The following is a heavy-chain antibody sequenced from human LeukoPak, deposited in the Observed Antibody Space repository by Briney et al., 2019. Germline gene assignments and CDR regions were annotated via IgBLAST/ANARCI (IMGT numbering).Heavy chain of an antibody. CDR3: ARDRYGEGWFDP. Sequence: PGGSLRLSCAASGFTFSSSTMNWVRQAPGKGLEWFSIISSRSDYIYYADSVKGRFTISRDNAKNSLYLQMNSLRAEDTAVYYCARDRYGEGWFDPWGQGTLVTVSS. J-gene: IGHJ5*02. D-gene: IGHD1-14*01. V-gene: IGHV3-21*04. CDR1: GFTFSSST. CDR2: ISSRSDYI.